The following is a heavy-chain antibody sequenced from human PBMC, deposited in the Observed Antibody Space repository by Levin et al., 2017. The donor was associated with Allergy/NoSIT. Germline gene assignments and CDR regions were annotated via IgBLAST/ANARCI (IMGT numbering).Heavy chain of an antibody. J-gene: IGHJ4*02. D-gene: IGHD4-17*01. V-gene: IGHV1-18*01. CDR2: ISAYNGNT. CDR3: ARTNDYGDYKVDY. CDR1: GYTFTSYG. Sequence: GESLKISCKASGYTFTSYGINWVRQAPGQGLEWMGWISAYNGNTNYAQKLQGRVTMTTDTSTSTAYMELRSLRSDDTAVYYCARTNDYGDYKVDYWGQGTLVTVSS.